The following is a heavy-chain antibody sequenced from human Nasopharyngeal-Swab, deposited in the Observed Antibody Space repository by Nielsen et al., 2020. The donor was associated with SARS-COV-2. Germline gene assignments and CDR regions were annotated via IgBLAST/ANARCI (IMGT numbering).Heavy chain of an antibody. Sequence: GGSLRLSCAASGFTFSSYYMNWVRQAPGKLLEWVSYIISIVNTLYYADSVKGRFTVSRDNAKNSLFLHLGSLRAEDTAVYYCAREGYGDSSFYFDYWGQGTLVTVSS. D-gene: IGHD4-17*01. CDR3: AREGYGDSSFYFDY. J-gene: IGHJ4*02. CDR2: IISIVNTL. CDR1: GFTFSSYY. V-gene: IGHV3-48*03.